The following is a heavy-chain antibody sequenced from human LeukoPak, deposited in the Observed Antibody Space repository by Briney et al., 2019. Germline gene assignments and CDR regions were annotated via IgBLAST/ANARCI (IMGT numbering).Heavy chain of an antibody. J-gene: IGHJ4*02. V-gene: IGHV1-8*01. Sequence: ASVKVSCKASGYTFTSYDINWVRQVTGQGLEWMGWMNPNSGNTGYAQKFQGRVTMTRNTSISTAYVELSSLRSEDTAVYYCARGGSSWYSQMARYYWGQGTLVTVSS. CDR1: GYTFTSYD. D-gene: IGHD6-13*01. CDR3: ARGGSSWYSQMARYY. CDR2: MNPNSGNT.